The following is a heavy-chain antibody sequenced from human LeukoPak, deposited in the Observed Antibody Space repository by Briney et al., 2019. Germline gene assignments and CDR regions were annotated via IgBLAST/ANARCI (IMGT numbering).Heavy chain of an antibody. J-gene: IGHJ4*02. CDR3: ARDFAAAVG. CDR1: GFTFSNYR. V-gene: IGHV3-7*01. Sequence: PGGSLRLSCAASGFTFSNYRMSWVRQAPGKGLEWVANIKQDGSETHYVDSVRGRFIVSRDNAKNSVFLQMNSLGVEDTAIYYCARDFAAAVGWGQGTSVTVSS. CDR2: IKQDGSET. D-gene: IGHD2-15*01.